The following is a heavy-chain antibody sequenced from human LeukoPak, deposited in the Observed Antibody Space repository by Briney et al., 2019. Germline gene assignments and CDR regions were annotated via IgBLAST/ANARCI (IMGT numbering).Heavy chain of an antibody. CDR1: GFTFSSYA. D-gene: IGHD5-18*01. Sequence: PGGSLRLSCAASGFTFSSYAMLWARQAPGKGLEYVSAISSNGGSTYYANSVKGRFTISRDNSKNTLYLQIGSLRAEDMAVYYCAGTVDTAMVPMDVWGKGTTVTVSS. J-gene: IGHJ6*03. CDR2: ISSNGGST. V-gene: IGHV3-64*01. CDR3: AGTVDTAMVPMDV.